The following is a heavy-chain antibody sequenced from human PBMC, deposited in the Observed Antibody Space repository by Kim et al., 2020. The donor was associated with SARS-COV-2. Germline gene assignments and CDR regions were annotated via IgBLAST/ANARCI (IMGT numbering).Heavy chain of an antibody. CDR3: ARVGSGRCSSCYYYGMDV. Sequence: GGSLRLSCAASGITVSDNYMTWVRQPPGKGLEWVSLVYSDGATSYADSVKGRFTISRDNSRNTIYLQLDSLRVDDTAVYYCARVGSGRCSSCYYYGMDVWGQGTRVTVSS. CDR1: GITVSDNY. D-gene: IGHD2-15*01. V-gene: IGHV3-53*01. CDR2: VYSDGAT. J-gene: IGHJ6*02.